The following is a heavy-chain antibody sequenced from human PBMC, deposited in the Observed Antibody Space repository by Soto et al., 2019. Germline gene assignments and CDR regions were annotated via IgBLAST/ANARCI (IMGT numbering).Heavy chain of an antibody. CDR1: GYTFTGYY. V-gene: IGHV1-2*04. J-gene: IGHJ3*02. Sequence: ASVKVSCKASGYTFTGYYMHWVRQAPGQGLEWMGWINPNSGGTNYAQKFQGWVTMTRETSISTAYMGLSRLRSDDTAVYYCAGDRWSSGRDDAFDIWGQGTMVTVSS. CDR3: AGDRWSSGRDDAFDI. D-gene: IGHD6-19*01. CDR2: INPNSGGT.